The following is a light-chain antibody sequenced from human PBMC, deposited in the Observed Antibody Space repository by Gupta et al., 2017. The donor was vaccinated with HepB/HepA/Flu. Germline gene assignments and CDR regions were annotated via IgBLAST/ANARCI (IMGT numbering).Light chain of an antibody. V-gene: IGKV3-20*01. Sequence: EIVLTQSPGTLSVSPGERAILSCRASQGVSSSFLGWYQGKPGQAPRLLIYGSSNRATGIPDRFSGSGSGTEFTLTISILDPEDFAVYYCQQDHSSPWTFGQGTKVEIK. CDR2: GSS. J-gene: IGKJ1*01. CDR1: QGVSSSF. CDR3: QQDHSSPWT.